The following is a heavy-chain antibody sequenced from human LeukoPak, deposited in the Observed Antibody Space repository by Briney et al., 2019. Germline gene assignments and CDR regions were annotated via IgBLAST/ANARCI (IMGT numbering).Heavy chain of an antibody. CDR3: ARPLPPTTVIGVRDLVY. Sequence: ASVKVSCKASGYTFTSYYMHWVRQAPGQGLEWMGIINPGGGSTSYTQKFQGRVTMTRDTSTSTVYMELSSLRSEDTAVYYCARPLPPTTVIGVRDLVYWGQGTLVTVSS. CDR1: GYTFTSYY. V-gene: IGHV1-46*01. CDR2: INPGGGST. J-gene: IGHJ4*02. D-gene: IGHD4-17*01.